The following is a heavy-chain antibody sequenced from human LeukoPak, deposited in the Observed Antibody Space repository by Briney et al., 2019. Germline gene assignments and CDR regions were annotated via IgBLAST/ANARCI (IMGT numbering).Heavy chain of an antibody. J-gene: IGHJ5*02. CDR2: ITPNSGNT. V-gene: IGHV1-8*01. CDR1: GYTFPSYD. CDR3: ARGDGRIRFDP. D-gene: IGHD1-14*01. Sequence: ASVKVSCKASGYTFPSYDITWVRQALGQGFKWMGWITPNSGNTGYAQKFQGRVTMTRNTSISTAYMELSSLRSEDTAVYYCARGDGRIRFDPWGQGTLVTVSS.